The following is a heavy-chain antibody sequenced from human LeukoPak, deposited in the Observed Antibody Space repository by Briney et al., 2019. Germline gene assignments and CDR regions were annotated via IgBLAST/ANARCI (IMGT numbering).Heavy chain of an antibody. CDR2: ISGSSSTI. D-gene: IGHD3-22*01. CDR1: GFTFSSYS. V-gene: IGHV3-48*01. Sequence: QPGGSLRLSCAASGFTFSSYSMNWVRQAPGKGLERGSYISGSSSTIYYADSVKGRFTISRDNGKNTLYLQMNSLRAEDTAVYYCARGSTYYDSSGQVPFDYWGQGTLVTVSS. CDR3: ARGSTYYDSSGQVPFDY. J-gene: IGHJ4*02.